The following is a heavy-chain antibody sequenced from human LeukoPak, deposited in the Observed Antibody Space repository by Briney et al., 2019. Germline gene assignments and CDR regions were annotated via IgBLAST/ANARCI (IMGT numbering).Heavy chain of an antibody. D-gene: IGHD2-15*01. J-gene: IGHJ6*03. CDR1: GFTFSTYN. Sequence: GGSLRLSCGGSGFTFSTYNMHWVRQAPGKGLEWVSVIYSGGSTYYADSVKGRFTISRGNSKNTLYLQMNSLRAEDTAVYYCAKPALVVVAAEGYMDVWGKGTTVTISS. CDR3: AKPALVVVAAEGYMDV. V-gene: IGHV3-NL1*01. CDR2: IYSGGST.